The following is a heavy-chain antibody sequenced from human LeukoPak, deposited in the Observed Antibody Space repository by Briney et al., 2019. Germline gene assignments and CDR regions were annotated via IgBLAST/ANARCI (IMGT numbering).Heavy chain of an antibody. V-gene: IGHV1-18*01. CDR3: ARGPYCSSTSCYFDFDY. CDR2: ISAYNGNT. J-gene: IGHJ4*02. Sequence: GASVKVSCKASGYTFTSYGISWVRQAPGQGLEWMGWISAYNGNTNYAQKLQGRVTMTTDTSTSTAYMELRSLRSDDTAVYYCARGPYCSSTSCYFDFDYWGQGTLVTVSS. CDR1: GYTFTSYG. D-gene: IGHD2-2*01.